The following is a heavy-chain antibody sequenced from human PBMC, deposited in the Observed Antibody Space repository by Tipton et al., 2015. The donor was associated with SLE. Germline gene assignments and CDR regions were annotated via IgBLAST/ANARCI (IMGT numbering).Heavy chain of an antibody. Sequence: TLSLTCAVYGGSFSGYYWIWIRQPPGKGLEWIGEINHSGSTNYNPSLKSRVAISVDTSKNQFSLKLSSVTAADTAVYYCARRCMRGMVYWGQGTLVTVSS. J-gene: IGHJ4*02. D-gene: IGHD2-8*01. CDR3: ARRCMRGMVY. V-gene: IGHV4-34*01. CDR2: INHSGST. CDR1: GGSFSGYY.